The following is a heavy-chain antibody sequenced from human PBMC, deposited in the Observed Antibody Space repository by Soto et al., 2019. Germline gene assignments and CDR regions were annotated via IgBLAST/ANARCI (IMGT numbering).Heavy chain of an antibody. D-gene: IGHD2-2*01. CDR3: AKEVPAAVFDYYYGMDV. V-gene: IGHV3-30*18. Sequence: QVQLVESGGGVVQPGRSLRLSCAASGFTFSSYGMHWVRQAPGKRLEWVAVISYDGSNKYYADSVKGRFTISRDNSKNTLYLQMNSLRAEDTAVYYCAKEVPAAVFDYYYGMDVWGQGTTVTVSS. CDR2: ISYDGSNK. J-gene: IGHJ6*02. CDR1: GFTFSSYG.